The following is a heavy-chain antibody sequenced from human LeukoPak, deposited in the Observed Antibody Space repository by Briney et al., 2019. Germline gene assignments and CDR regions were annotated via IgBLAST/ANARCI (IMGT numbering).Heavy chain of an antibody. J-gene: IGHJ4*02. CDR3: ARDLKSGYVDS. CDR2: IYDDGSRE. V-gene: IGHV3-33*01. CDR1: GFTFSNYG. Sequence: PGGSLRLSCAASGFTFSNYGMRWVRQAPGKGLEWVAVIYDDGSREHFADSVKGRFTISRDNSKNTVVLQMNSLRADDTAVYYCARDLKSGYVDSWGQGTLVTVSS. D-gene: IGHD3-3*01.